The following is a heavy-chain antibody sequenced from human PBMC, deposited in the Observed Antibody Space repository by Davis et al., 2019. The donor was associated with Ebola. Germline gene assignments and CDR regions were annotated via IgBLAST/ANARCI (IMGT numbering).Heavy chain of an antibody. D-gene: IGHD6-19*01. CDR2: ISYDGSNK. V-gene: IGHV3-30*03. Sequence: PGGSLRLSCAASGLTFSSYGMHWVRQAPGKGLEWVAVISYDGSNKYYADSVKGRFTISRDNSKNTLYLQMNSLRAEDTAVYYCAREGDMGSGWTLWDYWGQGTLVTVSS. J-gene: IGHJ4*02. CDR3: AREGDMGSGWTLWDY. CDR1: GLTFSSYG.